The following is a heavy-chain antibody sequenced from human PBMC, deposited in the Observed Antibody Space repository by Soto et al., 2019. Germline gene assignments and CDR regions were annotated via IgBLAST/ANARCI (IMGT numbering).Heavy chain of an antibody. CDR1: GYTFTTYA. Sequence: ASVKVSCKASGYTFTTYAIHWVRLAPGQGPQWLGWINTVKGNTRYSQNFQGRVTITRDTSADTSFLELTSLTSEDWAVYFCARGRRLVSDFDAGTVWAGFDSWGLGTLVAVAS. J-gene: IGHJ4*02. CDR3: ARGRRLVSDFDAGTVWAGFDS. CDR2: INTVKGNT. V-gene: IGHV1-3*04. D-gene: IGHD1-7*01.